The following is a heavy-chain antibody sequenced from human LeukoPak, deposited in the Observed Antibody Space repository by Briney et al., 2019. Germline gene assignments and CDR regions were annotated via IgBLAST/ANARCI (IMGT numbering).Heavy chain of an antibody. Sequence: SETLSLTCAVYGGSFSGYYWSWIRQPPGKGLEWIGEINHSGSTNYNPSLKSRVTISVDTSKNQFSLKLSSVTAADTAVYYCARYSSSRYKAAFDIWGQGTMVTVSS. D-gene: IGHD6-13*01. V-gene: IGHV4-34*01. CDR3: ARYSSSRYKAAFDI. CDR1: GGSFSGYY. CDR2: INHSGST. J-gene: IGHJ3*02.